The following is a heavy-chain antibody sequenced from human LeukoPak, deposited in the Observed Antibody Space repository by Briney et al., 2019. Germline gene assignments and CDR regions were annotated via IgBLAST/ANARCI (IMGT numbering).Heavy chain of an antibody. CDR2: INHSGST. Sequence: SETLSLTCAVYGGSFSGYYWSWIRQPPGKGLEWIGEINHSGSTNYNPSLKSRVTISVDTSKNQFSLKLSSVTAADTAVYYCARGRALRYCSSTSCRNWFAPWGQGTLVTVSS. J-gene: IGHJ5*02. CDR1: GGSFSGYY. V-gene: IGHV4-34*01. CDR3: ARGRALRYCSSTSCRNWFAP. D-gene: IGHD2-2*01.